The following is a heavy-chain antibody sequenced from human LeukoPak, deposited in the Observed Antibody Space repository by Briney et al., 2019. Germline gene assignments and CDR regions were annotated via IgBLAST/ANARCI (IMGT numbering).Heavy chain of an antibody. CDR3: ARDGPYCSSTSCYMGGY. CDR2: ITTDGSGT. Sequence: GGSLRLSCADSGFTFGRYWMHWVRQAPGKGLVWVSHITTDGSGTSYADSVKGRFTISRDNAKNTLYLQMNSLRAEDTAVYYCARDGPYCSSTSCYMGGYWGQGTLVTVSS. CDR1: GFTFGRYW. J-gene: IGHJ4*02. D-gene: IGHD2-2*02. V-gene: IGHV3-74*01.